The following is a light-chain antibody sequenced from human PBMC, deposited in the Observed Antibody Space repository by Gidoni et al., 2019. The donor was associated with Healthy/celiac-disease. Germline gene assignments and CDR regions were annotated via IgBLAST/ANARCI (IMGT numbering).Light chain of an antibody. CDR2: AAS. V-gene: IGKV1-39*01. CDR3: QQSYSTPYS. CDR1: QSISSY. J-gene: IGKJ2*03. Sequence: DIQMTQSPSSLSASVGDRVTLTCRASQSISSYLNWYQQKPGKAPKLLIYAASSLQSGVPSRFSGSGSGTDSTLTISSLQPEDFATYYCQQSYSTPYSFGQGTKLEIK.